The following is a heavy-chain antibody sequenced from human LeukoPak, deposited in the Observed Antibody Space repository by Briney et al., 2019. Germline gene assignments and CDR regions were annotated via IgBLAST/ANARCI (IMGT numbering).Heavy chain of an antibody. CDR3: ARDLGSGYPERAFDI. V-gene: IGHV3-7*01. J-gene: IGHJ3*02. Sequence: HPGGSLRLSCAASEFTFSSYWMSWVRQAPGKGLEWVATIKDDGREKYYVDSAKGRFTISRDNAKNSLYLQMNSLRAEDTAVYYCARDLGSGYPERAFDIWGQGTMVTVSS. CDR1: EFTFSSYW. D-gene: IGHD5-12*01. CDR2: IKDDGREK.